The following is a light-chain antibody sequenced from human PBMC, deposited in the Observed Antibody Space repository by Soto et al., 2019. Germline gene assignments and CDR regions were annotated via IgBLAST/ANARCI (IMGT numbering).Light chain of an antibody. V-gene: IGKV3-11*01. CDR2: DAS. CDR3: QQRSNWPLT. J-gene: IGKJ4*01. Sequence: EIALTQSPATLSLSPGERATISCRASQSVSSYLAWYQQKPGQAPRFLIYDASNRATGIPARFSGSGSGTDFTLTISSLEPEDFAVYYCQQRSNWPLTFGGGTKVDIK. CDR1: QSVSSY.